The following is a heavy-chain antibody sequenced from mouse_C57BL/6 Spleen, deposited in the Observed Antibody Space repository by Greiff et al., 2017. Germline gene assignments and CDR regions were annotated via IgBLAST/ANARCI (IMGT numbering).Heavy chain of an antibody. D-gene: IGHD3-2*02. CDR2: IHPNSGST. J-gene: IGHJ3*01. CDR1: GYTFTSYW. CDR3: ARDGTAQATGFAY. V-gene: IGHV1-64*01. Sequence: QVHVKQPGAELVKPGASVKLSCKASGYTFTSYWMHWVKQRPGQGLEWIGMIHPNSGSTNYNEKFKRKATLTVDKSSSPAYMQLSSLTSEDSAVYYCARDGTAQATGFAYWGQGTLVTVSA.